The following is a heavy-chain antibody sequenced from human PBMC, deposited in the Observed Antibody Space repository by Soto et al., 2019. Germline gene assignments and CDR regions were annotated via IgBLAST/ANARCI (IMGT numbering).Heavy chain of an antibody. CDR2: IYHSGST. J-gene: IGHJ4*02. Sequence: PSETLSLTCNVSGDSITSGGYFWSWIRQQPGKGLEWIGYIYHSGSTYYNPSLKSRVTISVDRSKNQFSLKLSSVTAADTAVYYCAAGGGLPRYYWGQGTLVTVSS. CDR3: AAGGGLPRYY. V-gene: IGHV4-30-2*01. D-gene: IGHD5-12*01. CDR1: GDSITSGGYF.